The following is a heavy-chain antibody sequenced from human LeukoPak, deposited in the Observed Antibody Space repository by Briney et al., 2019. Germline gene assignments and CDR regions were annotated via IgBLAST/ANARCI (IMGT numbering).Heavy chain of an antibody. Sequence: SETLSLTCTVSGGSISSSSYYWGWIRQPPGKGLEWIGSIYYSGSTYYNPSLKSRVTISVDTSKNQFSLKLSSVTAADTAVYYSASYYYDSSGNAWGQGTLVTVSS. CDR2: IYYSGST. V-gene: IGHV4-39*07. CDR1: GGSISSSSYY. D-gene: IGHD3-22*01. CDR3: ASYYYDSSGNA. J-gene: IGHJ5*02.